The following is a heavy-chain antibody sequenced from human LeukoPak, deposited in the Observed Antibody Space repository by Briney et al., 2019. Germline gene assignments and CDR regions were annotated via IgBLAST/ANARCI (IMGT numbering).Heavy chain of an antibody. D-gene: IGHD3-22*01. CDR3: ARDGSDDSLGYYYDY. Sequence: PGGSLRLSCAASGFTSSRYGMHWVRQAPGKGLEWVAVIRYDGSNKYADSVKGRFTISRDNAKNTLHLQMNSLRVEDTAVYYCARDGSDDSLGYYYDYWGQGTLVTVSS. V-gene: IGHV3-30*03. CDR1: GFTSSRYG. J-gene: IGHJ4*02. CDR2: IRYDGSNK.